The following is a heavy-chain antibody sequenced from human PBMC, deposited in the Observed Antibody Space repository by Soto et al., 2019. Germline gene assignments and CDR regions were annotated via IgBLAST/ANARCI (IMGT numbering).Heavy chain of an antibody. CDR1: GGTFSSYA. Sequence: SVKVSCKASGGTFSSYAISWVRQAPGQGLEWMGGIIPIFGTANYAQKFQGRVTITADESTSTAYMELSSLRSEDTAVYYCARGGNCSSTSCYNYYYYGMDVWGQGTTVIVSS. J-gene: IGHJ6*02. CDR2: IIPIFGTA. D-gene: IGHD2-2*02. CDR3: ARGGNCSSTSCYNYYYYGMDV. V-gene: IGHV1-69*13.